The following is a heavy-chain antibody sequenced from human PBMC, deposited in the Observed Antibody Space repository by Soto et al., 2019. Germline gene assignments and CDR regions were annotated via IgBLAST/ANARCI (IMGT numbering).Heavy chain of an antibody. D-gene: IGHD2-21*01. V-gene: IGHV4-39*01. CDR2: IYYNGDT. CDR1: GGSISSSTYY. Sequence: QLQLHESGPGLVRPSDTLSLTCSVSGGSISSSTYYWGWIRQSPGKGLEWIGTIYYNGDTHYNPSLVGRVTMSIVTSGNQFSLKMNSVTAADTAVYHWARHIRGLPYCGDDCDAWFDPWGQGTLVTVSS. J-gene: IGHJ5*02. CDR3: ARHIRGLPYCGDDCDAWFDP.